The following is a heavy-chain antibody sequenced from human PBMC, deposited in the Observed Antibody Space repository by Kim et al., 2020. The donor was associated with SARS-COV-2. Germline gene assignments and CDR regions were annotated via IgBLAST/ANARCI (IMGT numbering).Heavy chain of an antibody. CDR2: IYHSGGT. Sequence: SETLSLTCTVSGASISSYYWSWIRQFPGKGLEWIGYIYHSGGTNYNPSLKSRVTIVEDTSKSQVSLNLNSVTAADTAVYYCARHYTGWSFDYWGQGTLVTVSS. CDR1: GASISSYY. CDR3: ARHYTGWSFDY. D-gene: IGHD6-19*01. V-gene: IGHV4-59*08. J-gene: IGHJ4*02.